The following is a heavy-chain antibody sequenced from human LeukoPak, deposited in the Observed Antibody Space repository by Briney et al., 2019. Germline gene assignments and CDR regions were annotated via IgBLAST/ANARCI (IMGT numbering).Heavy chain of an antibody. CDR1: GYTFTSYA. CDR2: INPNSGGT. Sequence: AASVKVSCKASGYTFTSYAMHWVRQAPGQGLEWMGWINPNSGGTNYAQKFQGRVTMTRDTSISTAYMELSMLTSDDTAVYYCAREPINYYYMDVWDKGTTVTISS. J-gene: IGHJ6*03. CDR3: AREPINYYYMDV. V-gene: IGHV1-2*02.